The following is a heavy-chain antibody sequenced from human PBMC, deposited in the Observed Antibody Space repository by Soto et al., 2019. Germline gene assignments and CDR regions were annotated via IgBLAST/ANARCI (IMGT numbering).Heavy chain of an antibody. Sequence: SETLSLTCTVSGGSVSTGNYYWSWIRQPPGKGLEWIGYIHYSGSTIYNPSLKSRVTISVDTSKNQFSLRLSSVTAADTAVYYCARDTIFGVLANFDYWGLGTMVTVSS. CDR3: ARDTIFGVLANFDY. V-gene: IGHV4-61*01. J-gene: IGHJ4*02. CDR2: IHYSGST. CDR1: GGSVSTGNYY. D-gene: IGHD3-3*01.